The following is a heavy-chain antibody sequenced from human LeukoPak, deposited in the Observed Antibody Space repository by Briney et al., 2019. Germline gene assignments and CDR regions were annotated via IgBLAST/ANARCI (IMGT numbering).Heavy chain of an antibody. CDR3: ARITGIPSPSEFDY. CDR1: GALINNSNW. J-gene: IGHJ4*02. CDR2: IYYTGST. V-gene: IGHV4-4*02. D-gene: IGHD1-14*01. Sequence: SGTLSLTCTISGALINNSNWWTWVRQPPGKGLEWIGEIYYTGSTYYNPSLKSRVTISVDTSKNQFSLKLSSVTAADTAVYYCARITGIPSPSEFDYWGQGTLVTVSS.